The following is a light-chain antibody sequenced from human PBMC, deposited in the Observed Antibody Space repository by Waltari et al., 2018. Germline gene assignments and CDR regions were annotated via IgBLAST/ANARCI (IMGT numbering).Light chain of an antibody. CDR3: GTWDSSLSAAV. Sequence: QSVLTQPPSVSAAPGQRVTISCSGSSSNIANNYVCYYQQLPGTAPKLLIYENNKRPSGIPDRFSASKSGTSATLDITGLQTGDEADYYCGTWDSSLSAAVFGGGTKLTVL. CDR1: SSNIANNY. J-gene: IGLJ2*01. V-gene: IGLV1-51*02. CDR2: ENN.